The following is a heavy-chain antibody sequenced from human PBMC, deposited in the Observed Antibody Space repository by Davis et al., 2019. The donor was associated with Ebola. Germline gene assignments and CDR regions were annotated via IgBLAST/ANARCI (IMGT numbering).Heavy chain of an antibody. Sequence: MPSETLSLTCTVSGGSISRTTDYWGWIRQPPGKGLEWIGSIYYSGSTYYNPSLKSRVTISVDTSKNQFSLKLSSVTAADTAVYYCARVWVVVTAIARANDAFDIWGQGTMVTVSS. CDR1: GGSISRTTDY. J-gene: IGHJ3*02. V-gene: IGHV4-39*01. CDR3: ARVWVVVTAIARANDAFDI. D-gene: IGHD2-21*02. CDR2: IYYSGST.